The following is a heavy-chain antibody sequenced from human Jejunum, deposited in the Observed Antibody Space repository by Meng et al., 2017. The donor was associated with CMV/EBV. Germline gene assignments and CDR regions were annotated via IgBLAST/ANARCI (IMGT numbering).Heavy chain of an antibody. D-gene: IGHD6-25*01. V-gene: IGHV4-4*07. J-gene: IGHJ4*02. CDR2: FYYTGST. CDR3: ARAAVDTGDFDL. CDR1: GGAITDYY. Sequence: LLKASGQGLVNPSPTLSLPCTVYGGAITDYYWSWIRQPAGMRLEWIGRFYYTGSTNYNPSLENRVTMSLDTSKNRFSLNLSSVTAADTAVYYCARAAVDTGDFDLWGLGILVTVSS.